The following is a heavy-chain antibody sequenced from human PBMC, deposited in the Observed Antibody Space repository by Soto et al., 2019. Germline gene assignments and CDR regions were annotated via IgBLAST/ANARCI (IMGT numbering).Heavy chain of an antibody. D-gene: IGHD6-19*01. Sequence: QVQLQQSGPGLLKPSQTLSLTCAISGDSVSSNSAAWNWVRQSPSRGLEWLGRTYYRSKWYNDYAVSVKRRIAVTRDTSQNQFSLQLNSVTPEDSAVYFCARAILAGSAWFGMPDSWGQGTLVTVSS. CDR1: GDSVSSNSAA. J-gene: IGHJ4*02. CDR3: ARAILAGSAWFGMPDS. V-gene: IGHV6-1*01. CDR2: TYYRSKWYN.